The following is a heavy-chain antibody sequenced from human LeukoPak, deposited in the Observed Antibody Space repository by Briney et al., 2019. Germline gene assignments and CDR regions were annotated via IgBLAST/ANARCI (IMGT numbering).Heavy chain of an antibody. D-gene: IGHD3-22*01. V-gene: IGHV3-30*03. CDR3: ARAITMIVRAGDY. CDR2: IPYDGSNT. Sequence: PGGSLRLSCAASGFSFSSYGMHWVRQAPGKGLEWVAVIPYDGSNTYYADSVKGRFTISRDNSKNTLYLQMNSLRSDDTAVYYCARAITMIVRAGDYWGQGTLVTVSS. CDR1: GFSFSSYG. J-gene: IGHJ4*02.